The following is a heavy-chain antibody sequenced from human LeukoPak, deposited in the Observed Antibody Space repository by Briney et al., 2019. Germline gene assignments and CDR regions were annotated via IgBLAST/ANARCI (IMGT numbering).Heavy chain of an antibody. J-gene: IGHJ3*02. CDR3: ARTIGYCSSTSCYPRAFDI. V-gene: IGHV4-31*03. CDR2: IYYSGST. Sequence: SETLSLTCSVSGGSVSSGVHYWSWIRQHPGKGLEWIGYIYYSGSTYYNPSLKSRVTISVDTSKNQFSLKLSSVTAADTAVYYCARTIGYCSSTSCYPRAFDIWGQGTMVTVFS. D-gene: IGHD2-2*01. CDR1: GGSVSSGVHY.